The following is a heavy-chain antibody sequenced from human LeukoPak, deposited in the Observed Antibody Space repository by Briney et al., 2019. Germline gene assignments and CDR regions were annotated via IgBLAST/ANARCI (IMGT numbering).Heavy chain of an antibody. CDR3: ARDSPVPRFGYYYGMDV. J-gene: IGHJ6*02. Sequence: GGSLRLSCVASGFPFSSYGMHWVRQAPGKGLEWVSVIYSDGRTYYADSVKGRFTISRDNSRNTLHLQMNSLRADDTAVYYCARDSPVPRFGYYYGMDVWGQGTTVTVSS. D-gene: IGHD2-2*01. CDR2: IYSDGRT. CDR1: GFPFSSYG. V-gene: IGHV3-66*01.